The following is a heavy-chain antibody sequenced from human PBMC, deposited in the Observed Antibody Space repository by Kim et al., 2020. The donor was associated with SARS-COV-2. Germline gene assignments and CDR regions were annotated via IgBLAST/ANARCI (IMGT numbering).Heavy chain of an antibody. D-gene: IGHD1-26*01. V-gene: IGHV3-7*01. CDR3: ARDKIVGPTFFDY. CDR2: IGQDGSAK. Sequence: GGSLRLSCEASGLMFNNHWMSWVRQAAGKGPEWVANIGQDGSAKNYLDSVKGRFTISRDNGKNSLYLQMNSMRAEDTAVYYCARDKIVGPTFFDYWGQGILVTVSS. CDR1: GLMFNNHW. J-gene: IGHJ4*02.